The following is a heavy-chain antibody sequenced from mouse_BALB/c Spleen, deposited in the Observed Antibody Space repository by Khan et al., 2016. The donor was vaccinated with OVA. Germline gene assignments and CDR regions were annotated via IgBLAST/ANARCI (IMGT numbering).Heavy chain of an antibody. CDR1: GYPITSDYA. CDR3: ARSIMAN. J-gene: IGHJ2*01. V-gene: IGHV3-2*02. CDR2: ISYSGST. Sequence: EVKLLESGPGLVKPSQSLSLTCTVTGYPITSDYAWNWIRQFPGNKLEWMGYISYSGSTSYNPSLKSRISITRDTSKNQFFLQLNSVTTEDTATYYCARSIMANWGQGTTLTVSS.